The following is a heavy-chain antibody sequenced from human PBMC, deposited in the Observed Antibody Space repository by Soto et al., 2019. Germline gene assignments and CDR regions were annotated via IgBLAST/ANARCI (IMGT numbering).Heavy chain of an antibody. CDR1: GFTFNSSA. CDR2: ITGSGGST. D-gene: IGHD5-18*01. CDR3: AKDRLELWFPVY. V-gene: IGHV3-23*01. Sequence: GGSLSLSCAAAGFTFNSSAMSWVRQAPGKGLEWVSAITGSGGSTYHADSVKGRFTISRDNSKNTLYLQMNSLRAEDTAVYYCAKDRLELWFPVYWGQGTLVTVSS. J-gene: IGHJ4*02.